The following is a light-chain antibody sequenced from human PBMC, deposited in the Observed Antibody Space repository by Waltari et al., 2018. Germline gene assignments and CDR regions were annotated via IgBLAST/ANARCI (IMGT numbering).Light chain of an antibody. CDR1: RTVFFSSNNKDF. V-gene: IGKV4-1*01. CDR2: WAS. CDR3: QQFYITPQT. J-gene: IGKJ2*01. Sequence: DIVMTQSPDSLAVSLGERATINCRSSRTVFFSSNNKDFLSWYQQRPGQPPKLLIYWASTRGSGVPGRFSGSGSGTNFTLTINGLQAEDVAVYYCQQFYITPQTFGQGTRVEIK.